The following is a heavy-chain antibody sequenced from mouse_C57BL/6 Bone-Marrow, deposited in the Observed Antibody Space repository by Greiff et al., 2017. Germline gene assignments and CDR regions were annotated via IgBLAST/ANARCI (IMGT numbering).Heavy chain of an antibody. Sequence: EVKLVESGGDLVKPGGSLKLSCAASGFTFSSYGMSWVRQTPDKRLEWVATISSGGSYTYYPDSVKGRFTISRDNAKNTLYLQMSSLKSEDTAMYYCARTVVAGYYFDYWGQGTTLTVSS. J-gene: IGHJ2*01. V-gene: IGHV5-6*01. CDR1: GFTFSSYG. CDR2: ISSGGSYT. D-gene: IGHD1-1*01. CDR3: ARTVVAGYYFDY.